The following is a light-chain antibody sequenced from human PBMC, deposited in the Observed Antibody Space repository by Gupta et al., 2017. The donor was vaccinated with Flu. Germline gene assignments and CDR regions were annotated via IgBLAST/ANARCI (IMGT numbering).Light chain of an antibody. CDR3: SSYAGSNNWV. CDR2: EVS. V-gene: IGLV2-8*01. J-gene: IGLJ3*02. CDR1: SSDVGGYKY. Sequence: AGSPGQSVTISCTGTSSDVGGYKYVSWYQQHPGKAPKLMIYEVSKRPSGVPDRFSGSKSGNTASLTVSGLQAEDEADYYCSSYAGSNNWVFGG.